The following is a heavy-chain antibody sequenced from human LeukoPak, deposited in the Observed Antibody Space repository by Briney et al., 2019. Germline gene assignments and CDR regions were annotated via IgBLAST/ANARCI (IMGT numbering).Heavy chain of an antibody. Sequence: PSETLSLTCTVSGGSISSYYWSWIRQPAGKGLEWIGRIYTSGSTNYNPSLKSRVTMSVDTSKNQFSLKLSSVTAADTAVYYCARTTEGFGELLSYYYYMDVWGKGTTVTISS. V-gene: IGHV4-4*07. CDR2: IYTSGST. CDR3: ARTTEGFGELLSYYYYMDV. D-gene: IGHD3-10*01. CDR1: GGSISSYY. J-gene: IGHJ6*03.